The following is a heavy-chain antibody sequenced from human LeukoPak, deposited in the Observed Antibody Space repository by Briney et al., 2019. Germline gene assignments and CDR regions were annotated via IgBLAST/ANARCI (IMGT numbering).Heavy chain of an antibody. CDR2: ISDIGTTQ. J-gene: IGHJ3*02. D-gene: IGHD2-21*02. V-gene: IGHV3-48*03. CDR1: GFTFSSYE. Sequence: GGSLRLSCAASGFTFSSYELNWVRQAPGKGLEWVSYISDIGTTQHYADSVKGRFTISRDNAKNSLYLQMNSLTAEDTGVYYCARDRSKVTAYDDTLDIWGQGTMVIVSS. CDR3: ARDRSKVTAYDDTLDI.